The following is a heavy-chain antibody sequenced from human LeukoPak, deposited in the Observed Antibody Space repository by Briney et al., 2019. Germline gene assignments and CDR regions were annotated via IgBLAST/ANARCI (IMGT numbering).Heavy chain of an antibody. CDR2: ISWNSGSI. V-gene: IGHV3-9*01. Sequence: GGSLRLSCAASGFTFDDYAMHWVRQAPGKGLEWVSGISWNSGSIGYADSVKGRFTISRDNAKNSPYLQMNSLRAEDTALYYCAKAFYGGNPTFFDYWGQGTLVTASS. CDR1: GFTFDDYA. CDR3: AKAFYGGNPTFFDY. J-gene: IGHJ4*02. D-gene: IGHD4-23*01.